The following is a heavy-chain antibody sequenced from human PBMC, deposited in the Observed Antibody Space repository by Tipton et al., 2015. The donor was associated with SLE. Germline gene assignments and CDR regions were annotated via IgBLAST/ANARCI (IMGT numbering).Heavy chain of an antibody. CDR1: GGSISSYY. D-gene: IGHD2/OR15-2a*01. V-gene: IGHV4-59*08. Sequence: LRLSCTVSGGSISSYYWSWIRLPPGKGLEWIGYIYYSGSTNYNPSLKSRVTISVDTSKNQFSLKLRSVTAADTAVYYCARHLWTLGGGEYFQHWGQGTLVTVSS. J-gene: IGHJ1*01. CDR3: ARHLWTLGGGEYFQH. CDR2: IYYSGST.